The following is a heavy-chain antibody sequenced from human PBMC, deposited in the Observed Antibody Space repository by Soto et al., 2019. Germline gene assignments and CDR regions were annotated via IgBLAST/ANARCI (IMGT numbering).Heavy chain of an antibody. CDR3: ARDATESLRYFDWLPRQKDYYMDV. CDR2: IYSGGST. V-gene: IGHV3-66*01. J-gene: IGHJ6*03. D-gene: IGHD3-9*01. CDR1: GFTVSSNY. Sequence: GGSLRLSCAASGFTVSSNYMSWVRQAPGKGLEWVSVIYSGGSTYYADSVKGRFTISRDNSKNTLYLQMNSLRAEDTAVYYCARDATESLRYFDWLPRQKDYYMDVWGKGTTVTVSS.